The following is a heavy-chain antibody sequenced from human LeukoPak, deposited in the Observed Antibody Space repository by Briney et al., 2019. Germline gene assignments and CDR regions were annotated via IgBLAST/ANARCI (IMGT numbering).Heavy chain of an antibody. Sequence: GGSLRLSCAASGFTFSSYAMSWVRQAPGKGLEWVSAISGSGDSTYYGDSVKGRFTISRDNSKNTLYLQMNSLRAEDTAVYYCAKDISIAVAGTGFDYWGQGTLVTVSS. J-gene: IGHJ4*02. D-gene: IGHD6-19*01. CDR1: GFTFSSYA. CDR2: ISGSGDST. CDR3: AKDISIAVAGTGFDY. V-gene: IGHV3-23*01.